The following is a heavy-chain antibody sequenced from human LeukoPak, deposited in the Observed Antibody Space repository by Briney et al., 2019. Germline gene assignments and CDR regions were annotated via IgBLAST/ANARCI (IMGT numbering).Heavy chain of an antibody. CDR3: ARVDPDSSSTLEVFDY. D-gene: IGHD6-6*01. Sequence: SETLSLTCAVYGGSFSGYYWSWIRQPPGKGLEWIGYIYYSGSTNYNPSLKSRVTISVDTSKNQFSLKLSSVTAADTAVYYCARVDPDSSSTLEVFDYWGQGTLVTVSS. CDR2: IYYSGST. CDR1: GGSFSGYY. V-gene: IGHV4-59*01. J-gene: IGHJ4*02.